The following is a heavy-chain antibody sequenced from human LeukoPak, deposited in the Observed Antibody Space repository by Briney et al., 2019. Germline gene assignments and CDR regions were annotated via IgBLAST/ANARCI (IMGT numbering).Heavy chain of an antibody. CDR3: ARDPSGSLAYYYYYYGMDV. V-gene: IGHV1-18*01. J-gene: IGHJ6*02. CDR1: GYTFTSYG. Sequence: ASVKVSCKASGYTFTSYGISWVRQAPGQGLEWIGWISAYNGNTNYAQKLQGRVTMTTDTSTSTAYMELRSLRSDDTAVYYCARDPSGSLAYYYYYYGMDVWGQGTTVTVSS. CDR2: ISAYNGNT. D-gene: IGHD1-26*01.